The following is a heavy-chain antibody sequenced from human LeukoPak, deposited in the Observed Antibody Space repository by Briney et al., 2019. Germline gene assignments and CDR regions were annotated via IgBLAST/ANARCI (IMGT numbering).Heavy chain of an antibody. D-gene: IGHD3-16*02. J-gene: IGHJ4*02. CDR1: GGSISSYY. CDR2: IYISGST. CDR3: ARDFRPYDYVWGSYRLFDY. V-gene: IGHV4-4*07. Sequence: SETLSLTCTVSGGSISSYYWSWIRQPAGKGLEWIGRIYISGSTNYNPSLKSRVTMSVDTSKNQFSLKLSSVTAADTAVYYCARDFRPYDYVWGSYRLFDYWGQGTLVTVSS.